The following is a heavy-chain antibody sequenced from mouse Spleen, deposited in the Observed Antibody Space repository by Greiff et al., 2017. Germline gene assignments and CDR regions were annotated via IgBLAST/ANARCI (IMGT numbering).Heavy chain of an antibody. CDR1: GYTFTSYW. Sequence: VQLQQPGAELVKPGASVKLSCKASGYTFTSYWMHWVKQRPGQGLEWIGMIHPNSGSTNYNEKFKSKATLTVDKSSSTAYMQLSSLTSEDSAVYYCARSYYRYELHYWGQGTTLTVSS. J-gene: IGHJ2*01. D-gene: IGHD2-14*01. CDR3: ARSYYRYELHY. CDR2: IHPNSGST. V-gene: IGHV1-64*01.